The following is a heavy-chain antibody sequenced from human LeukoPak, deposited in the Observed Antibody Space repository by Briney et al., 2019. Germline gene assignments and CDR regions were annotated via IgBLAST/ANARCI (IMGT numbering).Heavy chain of an antibody. CDR2: IKQDGSEK. CDR3: ASRYSSSSWATPYFDY. CDR1: GFTFSSYW. Sequence: GGSLRLSCAASGFTFSSYWMSWVRQAPGKGLEWVANIKQDGSEKYYVDSVKGRFTISRDNAKNLLYLQMNSLRAEDTAVYYCASRYSSSSWATPYFDYWGQGTLVTVSS. V-gene: IGHV3-7*01. D-gene: IGHD6-6*01. J-gene: IGHJ4*02.